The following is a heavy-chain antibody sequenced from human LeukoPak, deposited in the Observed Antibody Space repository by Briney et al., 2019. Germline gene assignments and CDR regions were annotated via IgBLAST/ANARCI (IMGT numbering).Heavy chain of an antibody. CDR3: ARLRDYYYGSGSYYNKINWFDP. V-gene: IGHV4-34*01. CDR1: GGSFSGYY. D-gene: IGHD3-10*01. Sequence: PSETLSLTCAVYGGSFSGYYWSWIRQPPGKGLEWIGEINHSGSTNYNPSLKSRVTISVDTSKNQFSLKLSSVTAADTAVYYCARLRDYYYGSGSYYNKINWFDPWGQGTLVTASS. CDR2: INHSGST. J-gene: IGHJ5*02.